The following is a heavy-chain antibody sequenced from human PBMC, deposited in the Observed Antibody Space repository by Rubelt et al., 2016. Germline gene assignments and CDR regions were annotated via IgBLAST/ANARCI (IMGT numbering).Heavy chain of an antibody. CDR3: AREKYYDISTGYYGPYFDY. D-gene: IGHD3-9*01. Sequence: GLEWVAVIWYDGSNKYYADSVKGRFTISRDNSKNTLYLRMNSLRAEDTPVYYCAREKYYDISTGYYGPYFDYWGQGTLVTVSS. V-gene: IGHV3-33*01. CDR2: IWYDGSNK. J-gene: IGHJ4*02.